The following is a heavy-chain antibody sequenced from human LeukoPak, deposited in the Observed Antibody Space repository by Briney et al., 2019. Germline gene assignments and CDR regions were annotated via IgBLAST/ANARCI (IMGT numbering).Heavy chain of an antibody. CDR2: INPSGGST. J-gene: IGHJ5*02. CDR3: ARGGYSSSWTAGNWFDP. Sequence: ASVKVSCKASGYTFTSYYMHWVRQAPGQGLEWMGIINPSGGSTSYAQKFQGRVTMTRDTSTSTVYMELSSLRSEDTAVYYCARGGYSSSWTAGNWFDPWGQGTLVTVSS. V-gene: IGHV1-46*01. CDR1: GYTFTSYY. D-gene: IGHD6-13*01.